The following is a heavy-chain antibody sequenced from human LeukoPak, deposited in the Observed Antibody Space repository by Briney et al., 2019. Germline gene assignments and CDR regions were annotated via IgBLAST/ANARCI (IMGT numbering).Heavy chain of an antibody. D-gene: IGHD3-22*01. J-gene: IGHJ6*02. CDR3: ARDLADDSSGYYYYYGMDV. CDR2: ISSNGGST. Sequence: PGGSLRLSCAASGFTFSSYAMHWVRQAPGKGLEYVSAISSNGGSTYYANSVKGRFTISRDNSKNTLYLQMNSLRAEDTAVYYCARDLADDSSGYYYYYGMDVWGQGTTVTVSS. V-gene: IGHV3-64*01. CDR1: GFTFSSYA.